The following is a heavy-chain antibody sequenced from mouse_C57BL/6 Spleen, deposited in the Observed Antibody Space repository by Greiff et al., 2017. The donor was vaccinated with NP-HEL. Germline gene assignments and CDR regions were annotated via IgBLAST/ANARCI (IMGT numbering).Heavy chain of an antibody. J-gene: IGHJ4*01. CDR2: ISSGGDYI. D-gene: IGHD3-3*01. Sequence: EVMLVESGEGLVKPGGSLKLSCAASGFTFSSYAMSWVRQTPEKRLEWVAYISSGGDYIYYADTVKGRFTISRDNARNTLYLQMSSLKSEDTAMYYCTREGPYYAMDYWGQGTSVTVSS. CDR3: TREGPYYAMDY. CDR1: GFTFSSYA. V-gene: IGHV5-9-1*02.